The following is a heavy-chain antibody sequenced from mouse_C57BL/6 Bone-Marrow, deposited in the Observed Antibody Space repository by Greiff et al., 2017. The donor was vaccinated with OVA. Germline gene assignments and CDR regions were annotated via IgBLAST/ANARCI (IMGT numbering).Heavy chain of an antibody. V-gene: IGHV10-3*01. CDR2: IRSKSSNYAT. Sequence: DVKLVESGGGLVQPKGSLKLSCAASGFTFNTYAMHWVRQAPGKGLEWVARIRSKSSNYATYYADSVKDRFTISRDDSQSMLYLQMNNLKTEDTAMYYCVREIYYDFSYYFDYWGQGTTLTVSS. J-gene: IGHJ2*01. CDR1: GFTFNTYA. CDR3: VREIYYDFSYYFDY. D-gene: IGHD2-4*01.